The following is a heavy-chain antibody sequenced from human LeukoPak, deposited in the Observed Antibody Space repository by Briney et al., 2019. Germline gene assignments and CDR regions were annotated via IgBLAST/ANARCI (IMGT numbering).Heavy chain of an antibody. CDR1: GFTFSGSA. Sequence: GGSVRLSCAASGFTFSGSAMHWVRQAPGKGLEWVGRIRSKANSYATAYAASVKGRFTISRDDSKNTAYLQMNSLKIEDTAVYYCTRPYSSGYYWGQGTLVTVSS. CDR2: IRSKANSYAT. V-gene: IGHV3-73*01. D-gene: IGHD6-19*01. CDR3: TRPYSSGYY. J-gene: IGHJ4*02.